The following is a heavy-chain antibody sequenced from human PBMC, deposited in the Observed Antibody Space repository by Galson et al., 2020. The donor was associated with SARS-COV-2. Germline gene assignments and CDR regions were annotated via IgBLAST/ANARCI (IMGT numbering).Heavy chain of an antibody. CDR2: IYYSGST. D-gene: IGHD5-12*01. Sequence: SETLSLTCTVSGGSISSGGYYWSWIRQHPGKGREWIGYIYYSGSTYYNPSLKSRVTISVDTSKNQFSLKLSSVTAADTAVYYCARMATIVWYFDLWGRGTLVTVSS. CDR1: GGSISSGGYY. J-gene: IGHJ2*01. CDR3: ARMATIVWYFDL. V-gene: IGHV4-31*03.